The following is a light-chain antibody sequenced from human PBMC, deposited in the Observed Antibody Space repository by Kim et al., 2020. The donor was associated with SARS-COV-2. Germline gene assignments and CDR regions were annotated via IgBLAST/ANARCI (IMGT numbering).Light chain of an antibody. CDR2: GKN. CDR1: SLRSYY. J-gene: IGLJ2*01. CDR3: NSRDSNNNVV. Sequence: SSELTQDPGVSVALGQTVGITCQGDSLRSYYATWYQQKPGQAPILVIYGKNNRPSGIPDRFYGSSSGNTASLTITGTQAGDEADYYCNSRDSNNNVVFGG. V-gene: IGLV3-19*01.